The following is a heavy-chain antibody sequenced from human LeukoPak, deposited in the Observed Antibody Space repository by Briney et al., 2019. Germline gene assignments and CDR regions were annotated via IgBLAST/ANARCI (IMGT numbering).Heavy chain of an antibody. CDR2: IRYDGSNK. D-gene: IGHD6-13*01. Sequence: PGGSLRLSCAASGFTFSSYGMHWVRQAPGKGLEWVAFIRYDGSNKYYADSVKGRFTISRDNSKNTLYLQMNSLRAEDTAVYYCAKTPTRGSSSPWYFDYWGQGTLVTVSS. V-gene: IGHV3-30*02. CDR1: GFTFSSYG. J-gene: IGHJ4*02. CDR3: AKTPTRGSSSPWYFDY.